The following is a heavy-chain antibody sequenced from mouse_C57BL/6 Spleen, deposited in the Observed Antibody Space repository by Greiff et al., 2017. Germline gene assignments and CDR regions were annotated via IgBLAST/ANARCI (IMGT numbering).Heavy chain of an antibody. D-gene: IGHD1-1*01. CDR2: IYPGSGST. Sequence: QVQLQQPGAELVKPGASVKMSCKASGYTFTSYWITWVKQRPGQGLEWIGDIYPGSGSTNYNKKFKSKATLTVDTSSSTAYMQLSSLTSEDSAVYYCARYYGSSYPFDYWGQGTTLTVSS. V-gene: IGHV1-55*01. J-gene: IGHJ2*01. CDR1: GYTFTSYW. CDR3: ARYYGSSYPFDY.